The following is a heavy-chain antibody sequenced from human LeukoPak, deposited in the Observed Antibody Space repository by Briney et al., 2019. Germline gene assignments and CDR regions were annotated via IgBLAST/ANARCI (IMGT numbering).Heavy chain of an antibody. CDR1: GFTLNSYA. Sequence: GSLRPSWAASGFTLNSYAMSRGRQAPREGPGCFPVISGSGGSAYYADSVKGRFTISRDNSKNTLYLQMNSLRAEDTAVYYCARRDSSPAGYYFDYWGQGTLVTVSS. CDR3: ARRDSSPAGYYFDY. CDR2: ISGSGGSA. J-gene: IGHJ4*02. D-gene: IGHD6-13*01. V-gene: IGHV3-23*01.